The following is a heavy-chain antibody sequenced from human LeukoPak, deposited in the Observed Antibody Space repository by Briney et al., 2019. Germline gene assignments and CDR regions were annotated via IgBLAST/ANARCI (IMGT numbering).Heavy chain of an antibody. D-gene: IGHD2-15*01. V-gene: IGHV3-21*01. Sequence: GGSLRLSCAASGFTFSSYWMSWVRQAPGKGLEWVSSISSSSSYIYYADSVKGRFTISRDNAKNSLYLQMNSLRAEDTAVYYCARAGVAATDSFYYYYYMDVWGKGTTVTVSS. CDR2: ISSSSSYI. CDR3: ARAGVAATDSFYYYYYMDV. CDR1: GFTFSSYW. J-gene: IGHJ6*03.